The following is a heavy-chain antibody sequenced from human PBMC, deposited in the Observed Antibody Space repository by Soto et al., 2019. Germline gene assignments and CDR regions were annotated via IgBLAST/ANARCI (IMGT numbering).Heavy chain of an antibody. D-gene: IGHD6-6*01. J-gene: IGHJ6*02. CDR2: INPSGGST. V-gene: IGHV1-46*01. Sequence: ASVKVSCKASGYTFTSYYMHWVRQAPGQGLEWMGIINPSGGSTSYAQKFQGRVTMTRDTSTSTVYMELSSLRSEDTAVYYCARDLASRGGGNYYYYGMDLRGQGTTVTVSS. CDR3: ARDLASRGGGNYYYYGMDL. CDR1: GYTFTSYY.